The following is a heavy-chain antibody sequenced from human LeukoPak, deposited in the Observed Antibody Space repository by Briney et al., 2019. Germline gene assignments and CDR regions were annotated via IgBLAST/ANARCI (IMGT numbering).Heavy chain of an antibody. V-gene: IGHV5-51*01. Sequence: GESLKISCKGSGYSFTNYWIGWVRQMPGKGLEWMGIIFPGDSDTRYSPSFQGQVTISVDKSITTAYLQWSSLRTSDTAMYYCANSLVLGAFDIWGRGTVVTVSS. D-gene: IGHD3-10*01. CDR2: IFPGDSDT. CDR1: GYSFTNYW. CDR3: ANSLVLGAFDI. J-gene: IGHJ3*02.